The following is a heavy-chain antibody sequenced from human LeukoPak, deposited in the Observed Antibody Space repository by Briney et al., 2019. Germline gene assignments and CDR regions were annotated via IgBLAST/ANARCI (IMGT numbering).Heavy chain of an antibody. J-gene: IGHJ4*02. Sequence: GASVKVSCKASGGTFSSYAISWVRQAPGQGLEWMGRIIPILGIANYAQKFQGRVTITADKSTSTAYMELSSLRSEDTAVYYCARGQKIYYDSSGYLPGYWGQGTLVTVSS. CDR3: ARGQKIYYDSSGYLPGY. CDR2: IIPILGIA. V-gene: IGHV1-69*04. CDR1: GGTFSSYA. D-gene: IGHD3-22*01.